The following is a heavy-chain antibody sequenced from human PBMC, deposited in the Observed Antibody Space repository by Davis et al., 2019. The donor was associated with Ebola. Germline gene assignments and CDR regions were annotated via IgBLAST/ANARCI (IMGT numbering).Heavy chain of an antibody. Sequence: ASVTVSCKGSGFTFINYGINWVRQAPGQGLEWMGMINPNDGRTIYAQKFQGRVTVTRDTSTTTVYMDLSSLRSEDTALYYCTTPGGQDSGYDVFDIWGQGTMVTVSS. V-gene: IGHV1-46*03. J-gene: IGHJ3*02. CDR3: TTPGGQDSGYDVFDI. CDR1: GFTFINYG. CDR2: INPNDGRT. D-gene: IGHD5-12*01.